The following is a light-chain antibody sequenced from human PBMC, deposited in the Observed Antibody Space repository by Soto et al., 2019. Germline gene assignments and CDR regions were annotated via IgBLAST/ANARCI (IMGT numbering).Light chain of an antibody. J-gene: IGLJ3*02. CDR2: EVT. V-gene: IGLV2-8*01. CDR1: SSDVGSYNS. Sequence: QSALTQPPSASGSPGQSVTISCTGTSSDVGSYNSVSWYQQHPGKAPKLMIYEVTKRPSGVPDRFSGSKSGNTASLTVSGLLAEDEADYYCSSHAGIINVVFGGGTKVTVL. CDR3: SSHAGIINVV.